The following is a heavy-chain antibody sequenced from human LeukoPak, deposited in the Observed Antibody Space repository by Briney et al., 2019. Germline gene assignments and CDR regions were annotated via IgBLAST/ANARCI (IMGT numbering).Heavy chain of an antibody. CDR1: GYSISSGYC. D-gene: IGHD3-3*01. CDR2: IYHSEST. J-gene: IGHJ4*02. CDR3: ARDYGITIFGVVILDY. Sequence: PSETLSLTCTVSGYSISSGYCWGWIRQPPGKGLEWIGSIYHSESTYYNPSLKSRVTISVDTSKNQFSLKLSSVTAADTAVYYCARDYGITIFGVVILDYWGQGTLVTVSS. V-gene: IGHV4-38-2*02.